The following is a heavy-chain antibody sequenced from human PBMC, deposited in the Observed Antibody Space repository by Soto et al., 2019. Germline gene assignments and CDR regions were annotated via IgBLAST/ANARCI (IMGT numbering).Heavy chain of an antibody. D-gene: IGHD3-3*01. J-gene: IGHJ5*02. CDR3: ARVLFGRGNWFDP. Sequence: SETLSLTCTVSGGSVSSDHWSWIRQPPGKGLEWIGYIYYSGNTNYNPSLKSRVTISVDTSKNQFSLKLTSVTAADTAVYYCARVLFGRGNWFDPWGQGTLVTVSS. CDR1: GGSVSSDH. V-gene: IGHV4-59*02. CDR2: IYYSGNT.